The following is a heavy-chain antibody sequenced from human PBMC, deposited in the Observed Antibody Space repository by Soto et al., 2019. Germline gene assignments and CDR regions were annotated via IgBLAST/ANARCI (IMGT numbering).Heavy chain of an antibody. Sequence: QVQLQESGPGLVKPSETLSLTCTVSSGSISNYYWSWIRQPPGKGLEWIGYIYFSGSTNYNPSLKSRVTLSVDTSKNQFSLKLSSVTAADTAVYYCARRYGGAVDYWGQGTLVTVSS. D-gene: IGHD3-10*01. V-gene: IGHV4-59*08. CDR1: SGSISNYY. CDR2: IYFSGST. CDR3: ARRYGGAVDY. J-gene: IGHJ4*02.